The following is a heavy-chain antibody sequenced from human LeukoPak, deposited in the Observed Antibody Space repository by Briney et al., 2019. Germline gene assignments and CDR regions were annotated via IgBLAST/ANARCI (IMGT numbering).Heavy chain of an antibody. V-gene: IGHV4-61*01. CDR1: CGSVSSGSYY. D-gene: IGHD6-19*01. J-gene: IGHJ4*02. CDR2: IYYSGST. CDR3: ARGFRGWRVHPYYFDY. Sequence: SEALSLTCTVSCGSVSSGSYYLSSTRHPPRTGLEWIGHIYYSGSTNYHPSRKSRVTISVDTSKDQFPWKLSSVTAADTAMYYCARGFRGWRVHPYYFDYYGQGTLVIVAS.